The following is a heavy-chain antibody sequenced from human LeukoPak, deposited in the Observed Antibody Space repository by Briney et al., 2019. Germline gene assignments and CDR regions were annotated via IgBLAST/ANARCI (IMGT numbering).Heavy chain of an antibody. CDR1: EFSFNNSW. J-gene: IGHJ6*03. CDR2: IKEDGEET. V-gene: IGHV3-7*01. Sequence: PGGSLRLSCVGSEFSFNNSWMTWVRQAPGKGLEWVATIKEDGEETYHVGSVRGRFTISRDNAKNSLYLQMNSLTHEDTAMYFCARGGGYYYAVSFYMDVWGKGTTVTVPS. D-gene: IGHD3-22*01. CDR3: ARGGGYYYAVSFYMDV.